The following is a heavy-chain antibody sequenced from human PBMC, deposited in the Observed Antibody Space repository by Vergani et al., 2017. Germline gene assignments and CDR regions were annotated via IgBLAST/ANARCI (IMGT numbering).Heavy chain of an antibody. Sequence: EVQLLESGGGLVQPGGSLRLSCAASGFTFSSYSMNWVRQAPGKGLGWVSYISSSSSTIYYADSVKGRFTISRDNAKNALYLQMNSLRAEDTAVYYCARDPGAGGDAFDIWGQGTMVTVSS. J-gene: IGHJ3*02. V-gene: IGHV3-48*01. CDR2: ISSSSSTI. CDR1: GFTFSSYS. CDR3: ARDPGAGGDAFDI. D-gene: IGHD3-10*01.